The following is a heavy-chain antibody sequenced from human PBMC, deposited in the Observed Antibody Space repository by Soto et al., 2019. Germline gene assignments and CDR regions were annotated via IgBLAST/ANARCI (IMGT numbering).Heavy chain of an antibody. CDR3: ARISSVDPYGYVNGGLDV. V-gene: IGHV4-59*01. CDR2: FYHSGNS. D-gene: IGHD5-18*01. Sequence: PSETLSLTCSVSGGSIRSYYWSWIRQSPEKGLEWIGYFYHSGNSNYNPSLKSRVTISVDTSKNQLSLSLRSVTAADTAVYFCARISSVDPYGYVNGGLDVWGQGTRVTLSS. J-gene: IGHJ6*02. CDR1: GGSIRSYY.